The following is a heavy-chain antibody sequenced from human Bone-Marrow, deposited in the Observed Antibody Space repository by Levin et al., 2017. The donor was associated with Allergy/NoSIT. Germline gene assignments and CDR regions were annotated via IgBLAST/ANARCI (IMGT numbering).Heavy chain of an antibody. J-gene: IGHJ4*02. Sequence: RSGGSLRLSCTASGFTFSSYAMHWVRQAPGKGLEWVAVISYDGQNEDTADSVQGRFTISRDNSKNTLYLQMNGLRTEDTAIYFCATTGPAAYGPFDYWGQGTLVTVSS. CDR1: GFTFSSYA. CDR3: ATTGPAAYGPFDY. CDR2: ISYDGQNE. D-gene: IGHD3-10*01. V-gene: IGHV3-30*04.